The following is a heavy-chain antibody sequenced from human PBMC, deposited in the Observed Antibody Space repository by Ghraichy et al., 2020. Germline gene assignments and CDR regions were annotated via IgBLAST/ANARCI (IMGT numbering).Heavy chain of an antibody. CDR3: ARAGDHYYDSSGYYRLDY. V-gene: IGHV4-31*03. CDR2: IYYSGST. D-gene: IGHD3-22*01. J-gene: IGHJ4*02. Sequence: SETLSLTCTVSGGSISSGGYYWSWIRQHPGKGLEWIGYIYYSGSTYYNPSLKSRVTISVDTSKNQFSLKLSSVTAADTAVYYCARAGDHYYDSSGYYRLDYWGQGTLVTVSS. CDR1: GGSISSGGYY.